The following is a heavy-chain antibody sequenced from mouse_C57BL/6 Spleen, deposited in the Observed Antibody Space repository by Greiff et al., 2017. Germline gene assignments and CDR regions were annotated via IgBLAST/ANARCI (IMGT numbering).Heavy chain of an antibody. CDR2: IHPNSGST. D-gene: IGHD2-5*01. CDR3: ARGDYSNYEDY. V-gene: IGHV1-64*01. J-gene: IGHJ2*01. CDR1: GYTFTSYW. Sequence: QVQLQPSGAELVKPGASVKMSCKASGYTFTSYWLHWVKQRPGPRLEWIGMIHPNSGSTNYNEKFKSKATLTVDKSSSTAYMQLSSLTSEDSAVYYCARGDYSNYEDYWGQGTTLTVSS.